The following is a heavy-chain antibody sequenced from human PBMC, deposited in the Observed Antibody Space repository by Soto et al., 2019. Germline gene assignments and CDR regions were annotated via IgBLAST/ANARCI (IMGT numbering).Heavy chain of an antibody. V-gene: IGHV3-23*01. CDR1: GFTFSSYA. J-gene: IGHJ4*02. CDR3: AKDRDPGNVLLWFGLLDY. D-gene: IGHD3-10*01. Sequence: GGSLRLSCAASGFTFSSYAMSWVRQAPGKGLEWVSAISGSGGSTYYADSVKGRFTISRDNSKNTLYLQMNSLRAEDTAVYYCAKDRDPGNVLLWFGLLDYWGQGTLVTVSS. CDR2: ISGSGGST.